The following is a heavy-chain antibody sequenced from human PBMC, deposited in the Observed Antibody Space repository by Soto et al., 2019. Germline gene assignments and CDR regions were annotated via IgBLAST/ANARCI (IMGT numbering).Heavy chain of an antibody. J-gene: IGHJ6*03. D-gene: IGHD2-2*01. CDR3: VVPAASGYYYMDV. CDR2: IYYSGST. CDR1: GGSISSSSYY. Sequence: PSETLSLTFTVSGGSISSSSYYWGWIRQPPGKGLEWIGSIYYSGSTYYNPSLKSRVTISVDTSKNQFSLKLSSVTAADTAVYYCVVPAASGYYYMDVWGKGTTVTVSS. V-gene: IGHV4-39*01.